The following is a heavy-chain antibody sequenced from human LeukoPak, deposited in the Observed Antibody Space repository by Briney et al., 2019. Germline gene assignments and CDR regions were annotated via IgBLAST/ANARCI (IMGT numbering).Heavy chain of an antibody. Sequence: ASVKVSCKASGYTFTGYYMHWVRQAPGQGLEWMGWINPNSGGTNYAQKFQGRVTMTRGTSISTAYMELSRLRSDDTAVYYCALLEDVVVVAATTSHWFDPWGQGTLVTVSS. CDR2: INPNSGGT. D-gene: IGHD2-15*01. J-gene: IGHJ5*02. V-gene: IGHV1-2*02. CDR1: GYTFTGYY. CDR3: ALLEDVVVVAATTSHWFDP.